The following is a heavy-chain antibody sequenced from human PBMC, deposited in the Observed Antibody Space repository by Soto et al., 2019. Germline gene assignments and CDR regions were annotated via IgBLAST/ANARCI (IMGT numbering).Heavy chain of an antibody. CDR3: AKELHSIGYGACFDF. J-gene: IGHJ5*01. CDR1: GFTFSTYG. Sequence: QVQLVESGGGVVQPWRSLRLSCAASGFTFSTYGMQGVRQAPGKGLEWVAVTSRDGGLQYYADSVKGRFTISRDNSKNTLYLQMNGLKAEDTAVYYCAKELHSIGYGACFDFWGQGSLVTVSS. D-gene: IGHD5-18*01. V-gene: IGHV3-30*18. CDR2: TSRDGGLQ.